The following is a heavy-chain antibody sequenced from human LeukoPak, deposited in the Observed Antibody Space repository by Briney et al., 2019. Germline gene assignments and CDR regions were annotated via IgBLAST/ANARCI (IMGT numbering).Heavy chain of an antibody. CDR1: GYSFTDYI. CDR3: ARLMDNNYDGSAFDY. D-gene: IGHD3-22*01. V-gene: IGHV1-18*01. J-gene: IGHJ4*02. CDR2: IGTYDGHT. Sequence: ASVKVSCKPSGYSFTDYIIAWVRQAPGQGLEWLGWIGTYDGHTNYAQKVQGRVTMTTDTSATTAYLELRSLTSDDTALYYCARLMDNNYDGSAFDYWGQGTLVTVSS.